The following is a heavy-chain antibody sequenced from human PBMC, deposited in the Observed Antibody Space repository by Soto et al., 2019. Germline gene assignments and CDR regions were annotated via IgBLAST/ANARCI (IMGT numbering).Heavy chain of an antibody. J-gene: IGHJ3*02. V-gene: IGHV2-5*01. D-gene: IGHD3-3*01. CDR2: IYWNDDK. Sequence: QITLKESGPTLVKPTQTLTLTCTFSGFSLSTSGVGVGWIRQPPGKALEWLALIYWNDDKRYSPSLKSRLTITKDTSKNQVVLTMTNMDPVDTATYYCAHRLRNARDFWSGYWGFNAFDIWGQGTMVTVSS. CDR3: AHRLRNARDFWSGYWGFNAFDI. CDR1: GFSLSTSGVG.